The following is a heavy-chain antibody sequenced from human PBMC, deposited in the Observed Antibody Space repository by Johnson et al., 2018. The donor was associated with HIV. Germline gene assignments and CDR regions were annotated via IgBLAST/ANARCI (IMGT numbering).Heavy chain of an antibody. V-gene: IGHV3-30*02. CDR2: IRYAGSNK. CDR3: ARDRDAFDI. Sequence: QVQLVESGGGVVQPGGSLRLSCAASGFTFSSYGMHWVRQAPGKGLEWVAFIRYAGSNKYYVDSVKGRFTISRDNSKNTLYLHMNSLRAEDTAVYYCARDRDAFDIWGQGTAVTVSS. CDR1: GFTFSSYG. J-gene: IGHJ3*02.